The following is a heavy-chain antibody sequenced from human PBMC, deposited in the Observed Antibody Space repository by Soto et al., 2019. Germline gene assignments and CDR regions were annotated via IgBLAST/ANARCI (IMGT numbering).Heavy chain of an antibody. J-gene: IGHJ4*02. CDR3: ARCMGFDGSGYAFFDS. Sequence: GGSLRLSCAASGFTFSGHTINWVRQAPGKGLEWVSSVSRSSSYIYYADSVKGRFTVSRDDAEKSLYLQMNSLRAEDTAIYYCARCMGFDGSGYAFFDSWGQGTQVTVSS. CDR1: GFTFSGHT. CDR2: VSRSSSYI. V-gene: IGHV3-21*01. D-gene: IGHD3-10*01.